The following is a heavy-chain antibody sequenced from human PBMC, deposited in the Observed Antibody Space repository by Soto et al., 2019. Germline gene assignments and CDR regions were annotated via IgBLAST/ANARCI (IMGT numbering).Heavy chain of an antibody. CDR1: GGSISSGGYY. Sequence: QVQLQESGPGLVKPSQTLSLTCTVSGGSISSGGYYWSWIRQHPGKGLEWIGYIYYSGSTYYNPSLKSRVTISVATSKNQFPVRLSSVTAAETAVYYCARANYDYVWGSYRPLYYYGMDVWGQGTTVTVSS. V-gene: IGHV4-31*03. J-gene: IGHJ6*02. D-gene: IGHD3-16*02. CDR2: IYYSGST. CDR3: ARANYDYVWGSYRPLYYYGMDV.